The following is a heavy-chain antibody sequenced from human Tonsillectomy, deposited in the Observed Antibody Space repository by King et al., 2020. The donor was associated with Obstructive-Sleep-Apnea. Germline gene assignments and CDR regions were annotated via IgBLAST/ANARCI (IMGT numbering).Heavy chain of an antibody. CDR1: GGSISPYY. D-gene: IGHD3-10*01. CDR2: ISYSGST. V-gene: IGHV4-59*01. CDR3: ARSGRSSSGLFDY. J-gene: IGHJ4*02. Sequence: VQLQESGPGLVKSSETLSLTCAVSGGSISPYYSSWNLHSPGKGLEWIWYISYSGSTNYNPSLKSRVTISIDNSKNQFSLKLNSVTAADTAVYYCARSGRSSSGLFDYWGQGTLGTVSS.